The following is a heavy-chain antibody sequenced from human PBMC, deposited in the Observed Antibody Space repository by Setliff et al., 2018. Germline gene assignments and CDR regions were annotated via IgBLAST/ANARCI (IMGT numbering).Heavy chain of an antibody. J-gene: IGHJ4*02. D-gene: IGHD2-15*01. CDR1: GDSISSISYY. V-gene: IGHV4-39*01. CDR3: ARASVVHAIAVGY. CDR2: IYDSGKT. Sequence: SETLSLTCTVPGDSISSISYYWGWIRQPPGKGLEWIGTIYDSGKTYYNPSLKSRVTMSVDTSKNQFSLNLTSVTAADTAVYYCARASVVHAIAVGYWGQGTLVTVSS.